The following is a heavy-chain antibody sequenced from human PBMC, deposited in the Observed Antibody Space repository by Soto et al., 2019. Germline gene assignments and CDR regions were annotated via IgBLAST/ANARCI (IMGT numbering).Heavy chain of an antibody. CDR3: ARHYRYSGSYFAAFDI. CDR1: GGSISSSSYY. CDR2: IYYSGST. V-gene: IGHV4-39*01. D-gene: IGHD1-26*01. Sequence: SETLSLTCTVSGGSISSSSYYWGWIRQPPGKGLEWIGSIYYSGSTYYNPSLKSRVTISVDTSKNQFSLKLSSVTAADTAVYYCARHYRYSGSYFAAFDIWGQGTMVTVSS. J-gene: IGHJ3*02.